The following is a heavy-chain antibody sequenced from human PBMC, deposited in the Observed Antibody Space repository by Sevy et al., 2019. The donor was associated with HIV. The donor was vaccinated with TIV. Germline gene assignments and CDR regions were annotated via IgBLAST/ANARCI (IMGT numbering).Heavy chain of an antibody. CDR1: GFPLRKYS. CDR3: VRDSSGLS. Sequence: GGSLRLSCAASGFPLRKYSMNWVRQAPGKGLEWVSLISRNSTYIYYSGSVKGRFTISRDNAENSLFLQMNSLRAEDTAVYYCVRDSSGLSWGQGTLVTVSS. V-gene: IGHV3-21*01. D-gene: IGHD6-19*01. J-gene: IGHJ4*02. CDR2: ISRNSTYI.